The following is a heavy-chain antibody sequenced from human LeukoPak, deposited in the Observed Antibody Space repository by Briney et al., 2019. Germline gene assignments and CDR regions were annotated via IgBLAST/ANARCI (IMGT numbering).Heavy chain of an antibody. J-gene: IGHJ4*02. CDR3: ARVTYGSGTYGAFDY. CDR1: GFTFSSHG. V-gene: IGHV3-23*01. CDR2: ISGSGDNT. D-gene: IGHD3-10*01. Sequence: GGTLRLSCAASGFTFSSHGMSWVRQAPGKGLEWVSTISGSGDNTYYADSVKGRFTISRDNSKNRLYLQMNSLRAEDKAVYYCARVTYGSGTYGAFDYWGQGTLVTVSS.